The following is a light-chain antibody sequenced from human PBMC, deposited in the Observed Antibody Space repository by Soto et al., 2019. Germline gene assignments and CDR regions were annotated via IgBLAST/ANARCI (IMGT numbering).Light chain of an antibody. CDR2: DVS. Sequence: QSALTQPRSVSGSPGQSVTISCTGTSSDVGGYNYVSWYQQHPGKAPKLVIYDVSKQPSGVPDRFSGSKSGNTASLTISGLQAEDEADYYCCSYAGNSLWVFGGGTKVTVL. CDR3: CSYAGNSLWV. CDR1: SSDVGGYNY. V-gene: IGLV2-11*01. J-gene: IGLJ3*02.